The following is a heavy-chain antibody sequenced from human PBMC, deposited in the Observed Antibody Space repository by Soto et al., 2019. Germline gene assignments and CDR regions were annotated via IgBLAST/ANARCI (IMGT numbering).Heavy chain of an antibody. D-gene: IGHD2-21*01. V-gene: IGHV4-39*01. CDR1: GGSVSYNSYY. Sequence: SETLSLPCSLSGGSVSYNSYYWGWIRQPPGKGLEWVGGIFYTGTTYYNPSLKDRLSISVDTSKNSFSLNLTSVTAADTAVYFCARLVVVAPVANVWGQGALVTVSS. CDR2: IFYTGTT. J-gene: IGHJ4*02. CDR3: ARLVVVAPVANV.